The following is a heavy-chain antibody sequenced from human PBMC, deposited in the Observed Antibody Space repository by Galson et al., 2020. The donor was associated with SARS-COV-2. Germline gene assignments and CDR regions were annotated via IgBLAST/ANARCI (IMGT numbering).Heavy chain of an antibody. Sequence: GESLKISCKGSGYSFTSYWIGWVRQMPGKGLEWMGIIYPGDSDTRYSPSFQGQVTISADKSISTAYLQWSSLKASDTAMYYCARRGDSDYSSSWYYFWFDPWGQGTLVTVSS. CDR2: IYPGDSDT. V-gene: IGHV5-51*01. D-gene: IGHD6-13*01. J-gene: IGHJ5*02. CDR3: ARRGDSDYSSSWYYFWFDP. CDR1: GYSFTSYW.